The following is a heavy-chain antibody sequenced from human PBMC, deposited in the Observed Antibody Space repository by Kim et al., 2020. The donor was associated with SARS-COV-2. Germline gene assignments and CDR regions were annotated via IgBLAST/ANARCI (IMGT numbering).Heavy chain of an antibody. CDR3: ARAPKWSPIDY. D-gene: IGHD2-15*01. Sequence: KYYVDSVKGRFTISRDNAKNSLYLQMNSLRAEDTAVYYCARAPKWSPIDYWGQGTLVTVSS. CDR2: K. V-gene: IGHV3-7*01. J-gene: IGHJ4*02.